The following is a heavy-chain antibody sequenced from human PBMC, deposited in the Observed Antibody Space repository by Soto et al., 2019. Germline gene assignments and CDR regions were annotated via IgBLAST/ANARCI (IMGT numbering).Heavy chain of an antibody. J-gene: IGHJ4*02. D-gene: IGHD2-2*01. Sequence: SVKVSCKASGGTFSSYAISWVRQAPGQGLEWMGGIIPIFGTANYAQKFQGRVTITADESTSTAYMELSSLRSEDTAVYYCARAVPSTQQDFDYWGQGTLVTVSS. CDR3: ARAVPSTQQDFDY. V-gene: IGHV1-69*13. CDR1: GGTFSSYA. CDR2: IIPIFGTA.